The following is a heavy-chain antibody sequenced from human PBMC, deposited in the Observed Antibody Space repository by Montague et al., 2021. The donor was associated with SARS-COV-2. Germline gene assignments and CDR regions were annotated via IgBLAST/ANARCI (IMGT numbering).Heavy chain of an antibody. J-gene: IGHJ6*02. Sequence: CAISGDSVSSNNAAWNWIRQSPSRGLEWLGRANYRSKWHYDYAVSVKSRILIIPNTSENQFSLQLSSVTPEDTAVYYCARDAHIGSTWPFLGYGMDVWGQGTTVTVS. D-gene: IGHD6-13*01. CDR3: ARDAHIGSTWPFLGYGMDV. CDR1: GDSVSSNNAA. CDR2: ANYRSKWHY. V-gene: IGHV6-1*01.